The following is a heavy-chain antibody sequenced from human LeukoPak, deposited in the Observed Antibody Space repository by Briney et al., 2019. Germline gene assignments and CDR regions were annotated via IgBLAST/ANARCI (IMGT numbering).Heavy chain of an antibody. CDR2: ISAYNGNT. CDR1: GSAFPIYG. J-gene: IGHJ4*02. Sequence: ASGKGSCQASGSAFPIYGISWVGPAPGQGREWMGWISAYNGNTNYAQKLQGRVTMTTDTSTSTAYMELRSLRSDDTAVYYCARDKEVDFGTDYWGQGTLVTVS. CDR3: ARDKEVDFGTDY. D-gene: IGHD3-10*01. V-gene: IGHV1-18*01.